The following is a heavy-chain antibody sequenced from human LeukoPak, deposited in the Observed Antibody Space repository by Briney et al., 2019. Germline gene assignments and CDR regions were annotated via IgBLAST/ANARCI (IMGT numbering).Heavy chain of an antibody. Sequence: GGSLTLSCAVSGLTLSNYGMSWVRQAPGEGLEWVAGISDSGGSRNYAYSVKGRYTRSRDNPKNTLYLQMNSLRAEDTAVYFCAKRGVVIRVILVGFHKEAYYFDSWGQGALVTVSS. V-gene: IGHV3-23*01. CDR3: AKRGVVIRVILVGFHKEAYYFDS. CDR1: GLTLSNYG. J-gene: IGHJ4*02. D-gene: IGHD3-22*01. CDR2: ISDSGGSR.